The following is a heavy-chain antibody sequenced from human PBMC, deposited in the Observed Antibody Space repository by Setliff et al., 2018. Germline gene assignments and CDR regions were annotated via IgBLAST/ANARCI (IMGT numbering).Heavy chain of an antibody. D-gene: IGHD4-4*01. Sequence: SETLSLTCAVSGYSISSGYYWGWIRQPPGKGLEWIGSIHHRGSTYYNPSLKSRVTISVDTSKNRFSLKLSSVTAADTAVYYCASYRQDVNYWGQGTLVTVSS. CDR3: ASYRQDVNY. V-gene: IGHV4-38-2*01. J-gene: IGHJ4*02. CDR2: IHHRGST. CDR1: GYSISSGYY.